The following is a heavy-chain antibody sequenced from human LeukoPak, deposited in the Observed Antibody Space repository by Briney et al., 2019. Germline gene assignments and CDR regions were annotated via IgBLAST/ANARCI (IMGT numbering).Heavy chain of an antibody. Sequence: ASVKVSCKTSGYTFSTYYMHWVRQAPGQGLEWLGIIHPNDGSTSYTQKIQGRVTMTRDTATGTVYLELSSLRSEDTAVYWCARANGGGLDYWGQGTLITVSS. CDR2: IHPNDGST. J-gene: IGHJ4*02. V-gene: IGHV1-46*01. CDR3: ARANGGGLDY. D-gene: IGHD3-10*01. CDR1: GYTFSTYY.